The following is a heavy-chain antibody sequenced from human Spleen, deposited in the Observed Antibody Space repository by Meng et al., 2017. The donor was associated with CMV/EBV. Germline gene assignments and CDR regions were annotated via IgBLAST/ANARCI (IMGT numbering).Heavy chain of an antibody. V-gene: IGHV1-2*02. CDR1: TFTGYY. D-gene: IGHD6-19*01. CDR3: ARDLSSGWYRTAAYYFDY. Sequence: TFTGYYMHWVRQAPGQGLEWMGWINPNSGGTNYAQKFQGRVTMTRDTSISTAYMELSRLRSDDTAVYYCARDLSSGWYRTAAYYFDYWGQGTLVTVSS. J-gene: IGHJ4*02. CDR2: INPNSGGT.